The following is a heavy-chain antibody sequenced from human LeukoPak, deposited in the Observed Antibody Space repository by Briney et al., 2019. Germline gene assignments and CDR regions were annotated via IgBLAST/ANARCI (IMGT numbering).Heavy chain of an antibody. CDR3: ARDESGS. Sequence: GGSLRLSCAASGFTFSSYSMSWVRQAPGKGLEWVSSISSSSSYIYYAGSVKGRFTISRDNAKNSLYLQMNSLRAEDTAVYYCARDESGSWGQGTLVTVSS. CDR1: GFTFSSYS. D-gene: IGHD3-10*01. J-gene: IGHJ4*02. V-gene: IGHV3-21*01. CDR2: ISSSSSYI.